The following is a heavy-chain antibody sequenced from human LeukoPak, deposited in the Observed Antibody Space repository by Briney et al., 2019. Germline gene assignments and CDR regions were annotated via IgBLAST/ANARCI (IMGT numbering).Heavy chain of an antibody. Sequence: SLRLSCAASGFTFDDYAMHWVRQAPGKGLEWVSGISWNSGSIGYADSVKGRFTISRDNAKNSLYLQMNSLRAEDTALYYCAKSPREGYCSSTSCPKYFQHWGQGTLVTVSS. CDR2: ISWNSGSI. V-gene: IGHV3-9*01. J-gene: IGHJ1*01. CDR3: AKSPREGYCSSTSCPKYFQH. D-gene: IGHD2-2*01. CDR1: GFTFDDYA.